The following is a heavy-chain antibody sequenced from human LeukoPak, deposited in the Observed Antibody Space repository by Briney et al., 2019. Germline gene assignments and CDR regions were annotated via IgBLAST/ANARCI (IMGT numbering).Heavy chain of an antibody. Sequence: SQTLSLTCTVSGGSIGSGGYYWSWIRQHPGKGLEWIGYIYYSGSTYYNPSLKSRVTISVDTSKNQFSLKLSSVTAADTAVYYCARSADLCSGGSCPPYVFDYWGQGTLVTVSS. CDR3: ARSADLCSGGSCPPYVFDY. D-gene: IGHD2-15*01. CDR2: IYYSGST. CDR1: GGSIGSGGYY. V-gene: IGHV4-31*03. J-gene: IGHJ4*02.